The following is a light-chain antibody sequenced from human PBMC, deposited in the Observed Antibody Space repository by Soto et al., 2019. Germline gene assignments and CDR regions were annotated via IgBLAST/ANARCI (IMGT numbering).Light chain of an antibody. J-gene: IGKJ1*01. CDR1: QSISSW. CDR2: KAS. CDR3: QQYNDNWT. Sequence: DIPMTQSPSTLSASVGDRVTITCRASQSISSWLAWYLQKPGKAPKLLIYKASTLQSGGPSRFSGSGSGTEFTLAISSLQPDDSATYYCQQYNDNWTFGQGTKVEIK. V-gene: IGKV1-5*03.